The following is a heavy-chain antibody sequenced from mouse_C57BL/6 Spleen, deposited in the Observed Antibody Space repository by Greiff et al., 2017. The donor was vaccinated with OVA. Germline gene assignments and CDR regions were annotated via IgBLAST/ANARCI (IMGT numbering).Heavy chain of an antibody. J-gene: IGHJ2*01. CDR1: GFTFRSYA. Sequence: EVQLVESGGGLVKPGGSLKLSCAASGFTFRSYALSWVRQTPEKRLEWVATISDGGSYTYYPDNVKGRFTISRDNAKNNLYLQMSHLKSEDTAMYYCARDRTFYFDYWGQGTTLTVSS. CDR2: ISDGGSYT. CDR3: ARDRTFYFDY. V-gene: IGHV5-4*01.